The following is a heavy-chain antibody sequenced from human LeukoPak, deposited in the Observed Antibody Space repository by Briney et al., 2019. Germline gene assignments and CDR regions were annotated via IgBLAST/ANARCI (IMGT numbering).Heavy chain of an antibody. V-gene: IGHV1-46*01. CDR2: INPSGGST. CDR3: ARVMQAAAGTLYYYYYYMDV. CDR1: GYTFTSYY. Sequence: GASLKVSCKASGYTFTSYYMHWVRQAPGQGLEWMGIINPSGGSTSYAQKFQGRVTMTRDMSTSTVYMELSSLRSEDTAVYYCARVMQAAAGTLYYYYYYMDVWGKGTTVTVSS. J-gene: IGHJ6*03. D-gene: IGHD6-13*01.